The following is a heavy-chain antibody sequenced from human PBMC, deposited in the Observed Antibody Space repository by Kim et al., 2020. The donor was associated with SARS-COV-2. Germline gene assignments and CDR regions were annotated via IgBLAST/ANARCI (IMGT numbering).Heavy chain of an antibody. V-gene: IGHV1-46*01. Sequence: ASVKVSCKASGYTFTSYYMHWVRQAPGQGLEWMGLINPSGGSTSYAQKFQGRVTMTRDTSTSTAYMELSSLRSEDTAVYFCAREAAHTALDFWGQGTLVTVSS. J-gene: IGHJ4*02. CDR1: GYTFTSYY. CDR2: INPSGGST. CDR3: AREAAHTALDF. D-gene: IGHD4-17*01.